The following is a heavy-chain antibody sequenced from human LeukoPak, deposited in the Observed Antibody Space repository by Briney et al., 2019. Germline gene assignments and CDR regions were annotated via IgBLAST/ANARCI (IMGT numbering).Heavy chain of an antibody. D-gene: IGHD3-3*01. Sequence: YXXSFSGYXXXWIRQPPGKGLEWIGEINHSGSTNYNPSLKSRVTISVDTSKNQFSLKLSSVTAADTAVYYCARKSGLRGDFWSGYYMLSYFDYWGQGTLVTVSS. CDR2: INHSGST. CDR3: ARKSGLRGDFWSGYYMLSYFDY. J-gene: IGHJ4*02. CDR1: XXSFSGYX. V-gene: IGHV4-34*01.